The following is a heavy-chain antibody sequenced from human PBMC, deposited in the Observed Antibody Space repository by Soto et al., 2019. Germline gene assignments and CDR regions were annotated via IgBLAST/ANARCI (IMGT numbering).Heavy chain of an antibody. CDR3: ARDRPYYYGSGTPLFDY. CDR1: GGSISSGGYY. CDR2: IYYSGST. J-gene: IGHJ4*02. V-gene: IGHV4-31*03. D-gene: IGHD3-10*01. Sequence: PSETLSLTCTVSGGSISSGGYYWSWIRQHPGKGLEWIGYIYYSGSTYYNPSLKSRVTISVDTSKNQFSLKLSSVTAADTAVYYCARDRPYYYGSGTPLFDYWGQGTLVTVSS.